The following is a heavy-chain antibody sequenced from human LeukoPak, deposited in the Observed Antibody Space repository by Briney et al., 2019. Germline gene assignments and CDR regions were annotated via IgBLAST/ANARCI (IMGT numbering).Heavy chain of an antibody. J-gene: IGHJ4*02. CDR1: GGSISSHY. Sequence: SETLSLTCTVSGGSISSHYWSWIRQPPGRRLEWIGNIYHSGNTNYNPSLKRRVTISVDTSQNQFSLQLSSVTAADTALYYCARGGPYYDFWSGYFDYWGQGTLVTVSS. D-gene: IGHD3-3*01. CDR2: IYHSGNT. V-gene: IGHV4-59*11. CDR3: ARGGPYYDFWSGYFDY.